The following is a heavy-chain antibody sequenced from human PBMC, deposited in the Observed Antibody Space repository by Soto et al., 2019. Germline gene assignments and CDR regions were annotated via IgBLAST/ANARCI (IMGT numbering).Heavy chain of an antibody. V-gene: IGHV3-23*01. CDR2: ISGSGGST. Sequence: SLRISGAASAFTFNSTAMTWVSQALGKGQEWKSTISGSGGSTYYADSVKGRFTISRDNSKNTLYLQMNSLRAEDTAVYYCAKNPNARGALFYSLSWRQATPVTV. CDR1: AFTFNSTA. CDR3: AKNPNARGALFYSLS. J-gene: IGHJ5*02. D-gene: IGHD3-10*02.